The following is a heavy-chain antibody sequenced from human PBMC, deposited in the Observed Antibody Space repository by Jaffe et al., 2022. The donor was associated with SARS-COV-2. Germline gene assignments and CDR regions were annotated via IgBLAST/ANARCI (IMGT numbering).Heavy chain of an antibody. Sequence: QLQLQESGPGLVKPSETLSLTCIVSGGSMSSNSYYWGWIRQPPGKGLEWIGSIYYSGGTYYNLSLKSRVTISVDTSKNQFSLKLRSVTAADTAVYYCASVLYSYGYVRLDYWGQGTLVTVSS. V-gene: IGHV4-39*01. CDR1: GGSMSSNSYY. J-gene: IGHJ4*02. CDR3: ASVLYSYGYVRLDY. CDR2: IYYSGGT. D-gene: IGHD5-18*01.